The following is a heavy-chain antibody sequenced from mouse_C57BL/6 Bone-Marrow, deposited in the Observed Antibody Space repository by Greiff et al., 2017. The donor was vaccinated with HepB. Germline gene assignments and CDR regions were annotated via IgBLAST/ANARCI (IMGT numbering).Heavy chain of an antibody. CDR2: IISNSNNYAT. J-gene: IGHJ3*01. Sequence: EVNLVESGGGLVQPKGSLKLSCAASGFSFNTYAMNWVRQAPGKGLEWVARIISNSNNYATYYADSVKDRFTISRDDSESMLYLKMNTLKTEDTSRYYCVSHLPWFAYWGQGTLVTVSA. CDR1: GFSFNTYA. CDR3: VSHLPWFAY. V-gene: IGHV10-1*01.